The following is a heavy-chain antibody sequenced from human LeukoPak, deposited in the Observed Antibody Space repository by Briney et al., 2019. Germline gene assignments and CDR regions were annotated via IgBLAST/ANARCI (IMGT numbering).Heavy chain of an antibody. CDR1: GGSISSSNW. J-gene: IGHJ4*02. Sequence: SETLSLTCAVSGGSISSSNWWSWVRPPPGKGLEWIGEIYHSGSTNYNPSLKSRVTISVDKSKNQFSLKLSSVTAADTAVYYCASTYSSGWYHPYDYWGQGTLVTVSS. CDR2: IYHSGST. CDR3: ASTYSSGWYHPYDY. V-gene: IGHV4-4*02. D-gene: IGHD6-19*01.